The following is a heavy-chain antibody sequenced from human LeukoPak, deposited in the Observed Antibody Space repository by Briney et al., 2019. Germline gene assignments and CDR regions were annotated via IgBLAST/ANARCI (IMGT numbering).Heavy chain of an antibody. V-gene: IGHV3-21*01. J-gene: IGHJ4*02. Sequence: GGSLRLSCAASGFTFSSYSMNWVRQAPGKGLEWVSSISSSSSYIYYADSVKGRLTISRDNAKNSLYLQMNSLRAEDTAVYYCARGGREYYFDYWGQGTLVTVSS. CDR3: ARGGREYYFDY. CDR2: ISSSSSYI. D-gene: IGHD5-24*01. CDR1: GFTFSSYS.